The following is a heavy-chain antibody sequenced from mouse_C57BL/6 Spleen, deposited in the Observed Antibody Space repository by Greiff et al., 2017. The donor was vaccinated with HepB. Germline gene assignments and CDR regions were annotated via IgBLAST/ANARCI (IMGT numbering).Heavy chain of an antibody. CDR1: GYTFTEYT. CDR2: FYPGSGSI. J-gene: IGHJ1*03. CDR3: ARQAYGSRGGYFDV. D-gene: IGHD1-1*01. Sequence: QVQLKESGAELVKPGASVKLSCKASGYTFTEYTIHWVKQRSGQGLEWVGWFYPGSGSIKYNEKFKDKATLTADKSSSTVYMELSRLTSEDSAVYFCARQAYGSRGGYFDVWGTGTTVTVSS. V-gene: IGHV1-62-2*01.